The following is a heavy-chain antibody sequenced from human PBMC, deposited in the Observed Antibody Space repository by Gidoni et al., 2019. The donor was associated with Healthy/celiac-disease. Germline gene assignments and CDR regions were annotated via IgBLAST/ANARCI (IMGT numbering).Heavy chain of an antibody. Sequence: QVQLQESGPGLVQPSHTLSLTCTVSGGSISSGDYYWSWIRQPPGKGLEWIGYIYYSGSTYYNPSLKSRVTISVDTSKNQFSLKLSSVTAADTAVYYCARVPGLQTNWFDPWGQGTLVTVSS. V-gene: IGHV4-30-4*01. D-gene: IGHD4-4*01. J-gene: IGHJ5*02. CDR3: ARVPGLQTNWFDP. CDR2: IYYSGST. CDR1: GGSISSGDYY.